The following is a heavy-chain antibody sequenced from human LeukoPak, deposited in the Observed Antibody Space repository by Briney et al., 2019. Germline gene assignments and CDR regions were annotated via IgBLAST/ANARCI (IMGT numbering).Heavy chain of an antibody. D-gene: IGHD3-3*01. CDR1: GGSISSSSYY. J-gene: IGHJ6*03. CDR2: IGNIYYSGST. V-gene: IGHV4-39*07. CDR3: AARGPDDFWSGYGFGSPYYYYYMDV. Sequence: SETLSLTCTVSGGSISSSSYYWGWIRQTPGKGLEWIGSIGNIYYSGSTYYNPSLKSRVTISVDTSKNQFSLKLSSVTAADTAVYYCAARGPDDFWSGYGFGSPYYYYYMDVWGKGTTVTVSS.